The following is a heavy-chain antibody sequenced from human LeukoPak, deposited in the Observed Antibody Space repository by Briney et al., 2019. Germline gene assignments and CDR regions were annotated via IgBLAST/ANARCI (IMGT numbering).Heavy chain of an antibody. CDR2: IYPGDSDT. CDR1: GYSFTSYW. CDR3: ARREVAVAGTFPPNYFDY. J-gene: IGHJ4*02. V-gene: IGHV5-51*01. D-gene: IGHD6-19*01. Sequence: GESLKISCKGSGYSFTSYWIGWVRQMPGKGLKWMGIIYPGDSDTRYSPSFQGQVTISADKSISTAYLQWSSLKASDTAMYYCARREVAVAGTFPPNYFDYWGQGTLVTVSS.